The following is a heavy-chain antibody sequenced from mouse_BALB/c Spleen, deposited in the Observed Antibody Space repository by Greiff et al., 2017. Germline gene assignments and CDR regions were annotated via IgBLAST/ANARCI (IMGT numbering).Heavy chain of an antibody. Sequence: QLKESGPGLVAPSQSLSITCTVSGFSLSRYSVHWVRQPPGKGLEWLGMIWGGGSTDYNSALKSRLSISKDNSKSQVFFKMNSLQANDTAIYYCARISPYGKAYAMDYWGQGTSVTVSS. CDR1: GFSLSRYS. V-gene: IGHV2-6-4*01. D-gene: IGHD2-10*02. CDR3: ARISPYGKAYAMDY. CDR2: IWGGGST. J-gene: IGHJ4*01.